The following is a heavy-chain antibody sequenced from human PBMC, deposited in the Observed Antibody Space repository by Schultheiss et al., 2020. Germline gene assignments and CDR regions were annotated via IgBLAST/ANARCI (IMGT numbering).Heavy chain of an antibody. V-gene: IGHV4-31*02. CDR2: IYYSGST. J-gene: IGHJ3*02. CDR3: ARVWDM. CDR1: GFTVSSNE. Sequence: LRLSCAASGFTVSSNEMSWVRQAPGKGLEWIGYIYYSGSTYYNPSLKSRVTISVDTSKNQFSLKLSSVTAADTAVYFCARVWDMWGQGAKVTVSS. D-gene: IGHD3-16*01.